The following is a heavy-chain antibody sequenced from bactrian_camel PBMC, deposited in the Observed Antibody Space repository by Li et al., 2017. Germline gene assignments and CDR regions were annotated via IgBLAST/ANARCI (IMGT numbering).Heavy chain of an antibody. J-gene: IGHJ6*01. CDR3: AAELRPECSPRSSSFGH. D-gene: IGHD2*01. CDR2: IRRDGDE. CDR1: GYTYSSYC. Sequence: HVQLVESGGGSVQTGGSLRLSCAASGYTYSSYCMGWFRQAPGKAREGIAGIRRDGDEYYAGSVKGRFTISQDNTKNTVSLQMNSLKVEDTAKYYCAAELRPECSPRSSSFGHWGQGTQVTVS. V-gene: IGHV3S6*01.